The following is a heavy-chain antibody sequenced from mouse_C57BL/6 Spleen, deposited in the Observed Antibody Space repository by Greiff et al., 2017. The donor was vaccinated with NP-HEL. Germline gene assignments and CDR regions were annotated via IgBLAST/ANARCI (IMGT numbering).Heavy chain of an antibody. CDR1: GYTFTSYW. CDR3: ARKIYSNYLWFAY. Sequence: VQLQQSGAELAKPGASVKLSCKASGYTFTSYWMHWVKQRPGQGLEWIGYINPSSGYTKYNQKFKDKATLTADKSSSTAYMQLSSLTYEDSAVYYCARKIYSNYLWFAYWGHRTLVTVSA. CDR2: INPSSGYT. J-gene: IGHJ3*01. D-gene: IGHD2-5*01. V-gene: IGHV1-7*01.